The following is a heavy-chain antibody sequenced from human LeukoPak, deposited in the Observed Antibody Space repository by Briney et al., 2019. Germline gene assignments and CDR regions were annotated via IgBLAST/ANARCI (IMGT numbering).Heavy chain of an antibody. V-gene: IGHV4-59*08. Sequence: SETLSLTCTVSGGSISSYYWSWIRQPAGKGLEWIGYIYYSGSTNYNPSLKSRVTISVDTSKNQFSLKLRSVTAADTAVYYCARYSSSWYSTGTDAFDIWGQGTMVTVSS. D-gene: IGHD6-13*01. J-gene: IGHJ3*02. CDR2: IYYSGST. CDR3: ARYSSSWYSTGTDAFDI. CDR1: GGSISSYY.